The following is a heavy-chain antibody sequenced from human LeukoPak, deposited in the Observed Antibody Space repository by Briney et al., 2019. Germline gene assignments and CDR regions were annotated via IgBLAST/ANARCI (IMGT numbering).Heavy chain of an antibody. Sequence: GGSLRLSCAASGFTFSNYAMNWVRQAPGKGLEWVSGISGGGGSTHYADSVNGRFTTSRDNSKNTLYLQMNSLRAEDTAVYYCAKDLVVVPTGPDYWGQGTLVTVSS. CDR2: ISGGGGST. CDR3: AKDLVVVPTGPDY. V-gene: IGHV3-23*01. CDR1: GFTFSNYA. J-gene: IGHJ4*02. D-gene: IGHD2-2*01.